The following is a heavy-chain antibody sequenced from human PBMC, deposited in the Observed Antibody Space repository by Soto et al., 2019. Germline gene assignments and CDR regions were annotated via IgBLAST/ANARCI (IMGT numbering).Heavy chain of an antibody. CDR2: ISFGGGYST. J-gene: IGHJ4*02. D-gene: IGHD4-4*01. Sequence: GESLKISCAVSGFTFSRYAMSWVRQAPGKGLEWISSISFGGGYSTYYANSVKGRFTISRDNSKNTLYLQMGSLRAEDMAVYYCARTVSSNYVNFDYWGQGTLVTVSS. V-gene: IGHV3-64*01. CDR3: ARTVSSNYVNFDY. CDR1: GFTFSRYA.